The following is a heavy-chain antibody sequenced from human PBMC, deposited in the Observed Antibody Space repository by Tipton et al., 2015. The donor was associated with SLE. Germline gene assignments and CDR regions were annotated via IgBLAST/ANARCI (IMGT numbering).Heavy chain of an antibody. V-gene: IGHV4-59*12. CDR3: ARAVSPFEYYY. Sequence: TLSLTCSVSGDSISSSYWIWIRQPPGKGLEWIGYVYYSGSTNYNPSLKSRVTISVDTSKNQFFLQLSSVTAADTAVYYCARAVSPFEYYYWGQGTLVTVSS. CDR2: VYYSGST. J-gene: IGHJ4*02. D-gene: IGHD3-16*01. CDR1: GDSISSSY.